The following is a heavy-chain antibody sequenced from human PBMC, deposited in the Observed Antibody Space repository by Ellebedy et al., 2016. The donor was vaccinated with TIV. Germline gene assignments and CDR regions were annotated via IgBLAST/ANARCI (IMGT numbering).Heavy chain of an antibody. D-gene: IGHD3-10*01. Sequence: GGSLRLSXAASGFIFSAYYIHWVRQAPGKGLEWVAIVSHDGSKKYYADSVKGRFTISRDNSENTLYLQMNSLRSEDTAVYYCARDTGDGLDVWGQGTTVTASS. J-gene: IGHJ6*02. V-gene: IGHV3-30*04. CDR3: ARDTGDGLDV. CDR2: VSHDGSKK. CDR1: GFIFSAYY.